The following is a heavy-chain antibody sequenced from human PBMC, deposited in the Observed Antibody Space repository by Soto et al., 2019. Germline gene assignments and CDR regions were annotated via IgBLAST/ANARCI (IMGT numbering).Heavy chain of an antibody. D-gene: IGHD6-19*01. CDR1: GYTFTGYY. CDR3: ATSRVSIAVAGETEYYFDY. Sequence: ASVNVSCKSSGYTFTGYYIHWVRQAPGQGLEWMGWINPNSGGTNYAQKFQGWVTMTRDTSISTAYMELSRLRSDDTAVYYCATSRVSIAVAGETEYYFDYWGQGTLVTVSS. J-gene: IGHJ4*02. CDR2: INPNSGGT. V-gene: IGHV1-2*04.